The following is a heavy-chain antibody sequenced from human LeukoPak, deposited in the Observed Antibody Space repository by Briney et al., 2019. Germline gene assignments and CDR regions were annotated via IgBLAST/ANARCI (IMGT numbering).Heavy chain of an antibody. CDR3: ARDPSLRTTADY. Sequence: GGSLRLSCAASGFTFSSYWMSWVRQAPGKGLEWLSAISGSGGSTSYADSVKGRFTMSRDNSKNTLSLQMSSLKTEDTAVYYCARDPSLRTTADYWGQGTLVTVSS. CDR2: ISGSGGST. J-gene: IGHJ4*02. V-gene: IGHV3-23*01. CDR1: GFTFSSYW. D-gene: IGHD1-1*01.